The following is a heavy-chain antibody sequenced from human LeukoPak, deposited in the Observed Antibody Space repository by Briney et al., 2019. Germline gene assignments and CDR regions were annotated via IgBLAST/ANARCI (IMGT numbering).Heavy chain of an antibody. CDR3: AKDKSRAEDGLPSY. V-gene: IGHV3-15*01. CDR2: IKSKTDGGIT. D-gene: IGHD5-24*01. Sequence: GGSLRLSCAASGFTFSNAWMSWVRQAPGKGLEWGGRIKSKTDGGITDYAAPVKGRFTISRDNSKNTLYLQMNSLRAEDTAVYYCAKDKSRAEDGLPSYWGQGTLVTVSS. CDR1: GFTFSNAW. J-gene: IGHJ4*02.